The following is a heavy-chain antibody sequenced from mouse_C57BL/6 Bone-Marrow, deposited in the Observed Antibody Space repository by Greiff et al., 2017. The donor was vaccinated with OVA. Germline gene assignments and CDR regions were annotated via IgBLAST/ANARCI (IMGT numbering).Heavy chain of an antibody. CDR1: GFTFSSYG. J-gene: IGHJ1*03. CDR3: ARSLGRFDV. V-gene: IGHV5-6*01. D-gene: IGHD4-1*01. Sequence: EVKLMESGGDLVKPGGSLKLSCAASGFTFSSYGMSWVRQTPDKRLEWVATISSGGSYTYYPDSVKGRFTISRDNAKNTLYLQMSSLKSEDTAMYYCARSLGRFDVWGTGTTVTVSS. CDR2: ISSGGSYT.